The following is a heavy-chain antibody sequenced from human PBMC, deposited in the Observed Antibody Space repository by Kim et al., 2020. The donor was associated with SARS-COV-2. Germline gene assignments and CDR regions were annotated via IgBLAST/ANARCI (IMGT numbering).Heavy chain of an antibody. CDR1: GFIFNTYG. CDR2: ISYDGINK. J-gene: IGHJ6*02. Sequence: GGSLRLSCAASGFIFNTYGIHWVRQAPGKGLEWVAVISYDGINKYYADSVKGRFTISRDNSKNTLYLQMNSLRAEDTAVYYCARSGSGGCYYHGMDVWGQGTTVTVSS. D-gene: IGHD3-10*01. V-gene: IGHV3-30*03. CDR3: ARSGSGGCYYHGMDV.